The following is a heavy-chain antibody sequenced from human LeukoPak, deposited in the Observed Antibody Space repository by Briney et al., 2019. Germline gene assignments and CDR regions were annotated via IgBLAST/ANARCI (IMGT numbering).Heavy chain of an antibody. CDR2: ISSSSSYI. CDR3: ARDGEWELLHFDY. CDR1: GFTFSSYS. D-gene: IGHD1-26*01. V-gene: IGHV3-21*01. J-gene: IGHJ4*02. Sequence: GGSLRLSCAASGFTFSSYSMNWVRQAPGKGLEWVSSISSSSSYIYYADSVKGRFTISRDNAKNSLYLQMNSLRAEDTAVYYCARDGEWELLHFDYWGQGTLVTVSS.